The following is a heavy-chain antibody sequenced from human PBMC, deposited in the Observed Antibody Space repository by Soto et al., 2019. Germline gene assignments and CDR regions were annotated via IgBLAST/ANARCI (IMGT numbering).Heavy chain of an antibody. Sequence: QVQLVQSGGEVKKPGASVKVSCKTSGYTFNRFGIGWVRQAPGQGLEYMEWITVSNGHADYAQKFQGRVTLTADTSTYTAYMELRNLTSDDTAIYYCARWLQLRPLDYWGQGTLVTVSS. V-gene: IGHV1-18*01. D-gene: IGHD1-7*01. CDR3: ARWLQLRPLDY. J-gene: IGHJ4*02. CDR1: GYTFNRFG. CDR2: ITVSNGHA.